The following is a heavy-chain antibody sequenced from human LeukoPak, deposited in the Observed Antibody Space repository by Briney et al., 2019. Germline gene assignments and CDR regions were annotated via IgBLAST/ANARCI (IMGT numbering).Heavy chain of an antibody. CDR1: GGSISSYY. D-gene: IGHD3-22*01. V-gene: IGHV4-59*01. J-gene: IGHJ4*02. Sequence: SETLSLTCTVSGGSISSYYWSWIRQPPGQGLEWIGYIYYSGSTNYNPSLKSRVTISVDTSKNQFSLKLSSVTAADTAVYYCARGPYYYDSSGYYPDYWGQGTLVTVSS. CDR2: IYYSGST. CDR3: ARGPYYYDSSGYYPDY.